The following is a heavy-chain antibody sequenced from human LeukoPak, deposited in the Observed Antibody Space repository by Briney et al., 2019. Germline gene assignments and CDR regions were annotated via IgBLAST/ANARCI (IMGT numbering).Heavy chain of an antibody. CDR1: GFAFSMNW. Sequence: GVSLRLSCAASGFAFSMNWMQWVRQAPGKGLVWVSRIKTDGSSTSYADSVKGRFTVSRDNAKNMLFLQMNSLSAEDTAVYYCARELSGGNDYWGQGTLVTVSS. V-gene: IGHV3-74*01. CDR3: ARELSGGNDY. CDR2: IKTDGSST. D-gene: IGHD2-2*01. J-gene: IGHJ4*02.